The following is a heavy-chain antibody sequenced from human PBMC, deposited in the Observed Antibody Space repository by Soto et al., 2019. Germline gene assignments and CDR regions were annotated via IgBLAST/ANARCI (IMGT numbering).Heavy chain of an antibody. CDR1: GFTFSDHY. CDR3: AKGYCSGGSGYSGDY. CDR2: TRNKANSYTT. J-gene: IGHJ4*02. V-gene: IGHV3-72*01. D-gene: IGHD2-15*01. Sequence: EVQLVESGGGLVQPGGSLRLSCAASGFTFSDHYMDWVRQAPGKGLEWVGRTRNKANSYTTEHAASVKGRFTISRDDSKNSVYLQMNSLKTGDTAVYYCAKGYCSGGSGYSGDYWGQGTLVTVSS.